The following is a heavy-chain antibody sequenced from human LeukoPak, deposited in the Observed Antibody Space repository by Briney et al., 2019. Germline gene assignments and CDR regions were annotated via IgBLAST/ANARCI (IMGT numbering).Heavy chain of an antibody. CDR1: GFTFSQYW. D-gene: IGHD4-11*01. CDR2: IDPDGSST. J-gene: IGHJ4*02. V-gene: IGHV3-74*01. Sequence: GGSLRLSCEASGFTFSQYWMHGVRQAPAKRLVWVSRIDPDGSSTNYADSVKGRFTISRDNAKNTLYLQLNSLRAEDTAVYYCAREDYSNYAPYFDYWGQGTLVTVSS. CDR3: AREDYSNYAPYFDY.